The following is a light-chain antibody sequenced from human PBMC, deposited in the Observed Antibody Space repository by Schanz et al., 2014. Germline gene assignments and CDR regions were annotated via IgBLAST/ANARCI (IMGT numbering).Light chain of an antibody. Sequence: QSVLTQPASVSGSPGQSITISCTGTSSDVGTYSFISWYQHHPGKAPKLMIYEDTKRPSGVPDRFSGSKSDTSVSLAISGLQSDDEANYYCATWDDSLSALVFGGGTKLTVL. J-gene: IGLJ2*01. CDR2: EDT. V-gene: IGLV2-14*02. CDR1: SSDVGTYSF. CDR3: ATWDDSLSALV.